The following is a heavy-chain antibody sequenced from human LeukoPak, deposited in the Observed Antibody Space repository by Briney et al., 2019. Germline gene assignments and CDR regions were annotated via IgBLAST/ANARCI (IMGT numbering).Heavy chain of an antibody. D-gene: IGHD2-2*01. CDR3: ARLEGYCSSTSCYAESRVDC. V-gene: IGHV1-2*02. J-gene: IGHJ4*02. Sequence: GASVKVSCKASGYTFTGYYMHWVRQAPGQGLEWMGWINPNSGGTNYAQKFQGRVTMTRDTSISTAYMELSRLRSDDTAVYYCARLEGYCSSTSCYAESRVDCWGQGTLVTVSS. CDR1: GYTFTGYY. CDR2: INPNSGGT.